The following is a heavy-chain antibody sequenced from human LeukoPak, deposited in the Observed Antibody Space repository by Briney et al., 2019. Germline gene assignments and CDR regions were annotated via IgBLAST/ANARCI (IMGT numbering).Heavy chain of an antibody. V-gene: IGHV4-38-2*02. CDR1: GYSISSGYY. J-gene: IGHJ4*02. Sequence: SETLSLTCTVSGYSISSGYYWGWIRQPPGKGLEWIGSIYHSGSTYYNPSLKSRVTISVDTSKNQFSLKPSSVTAADTAVYYCARREYSSSSLDYWGQGTLVTVSS. CDR3: ARREYSSSSLDY. D-gene: IGHD6-6*01. CDR2: IYHSGST.